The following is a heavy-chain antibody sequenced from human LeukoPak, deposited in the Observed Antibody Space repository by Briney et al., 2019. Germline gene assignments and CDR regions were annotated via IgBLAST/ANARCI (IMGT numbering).Heavy chain of an antibody. CDR3: ARVAGYSYGYLDY. CDR2: ISSSSSYI. J-gene: IGHJ4*02. CDR1: GVTFSRYS. Sequence: GGSLRLSCAASGVTFSRYSMNWVRQAPGKGLEWVSSISSSSSYIYYADSVKGRFTISRDNAKNSLYLQMNSLRAEDTAVYYCARVAGYSYGYLDYWGQGTLITVSS. V-gene: IGHV3-21*01. D-gene: IGHD5-18*01.